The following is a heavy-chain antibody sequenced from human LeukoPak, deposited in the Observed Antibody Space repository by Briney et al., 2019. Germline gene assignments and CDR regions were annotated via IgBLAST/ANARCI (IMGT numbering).Heavy chain of an antibody. D-gene: IGHD5-18*01. CDR1: GGTFSSYA. CDR3: AKDAYSGFSSSYNMDS. V-gene: IGHV1-69*05. CDR2: IIPIFGTA. Sequence: ASVKVSCKASGGTFSSYAISWVRQAPGQGLEWMGGIIPIFGTANYAQKFQGRVTITTDESTSTAYMELSSLRSEDTAMYYCAKDAYSGFSSSYNMDSWGQGTLVTVSS. J-gene: IGHJ4*02.